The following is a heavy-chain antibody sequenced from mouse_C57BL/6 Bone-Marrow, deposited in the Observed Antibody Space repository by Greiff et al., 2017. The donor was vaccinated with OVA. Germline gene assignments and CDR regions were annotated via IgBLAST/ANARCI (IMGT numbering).Heavy chain of an antibody. D-gene: IGHD2-5*01. CDR3: ARRSNGGYFDV. Sequence: QVQLQQPGAELVMPGASVKLSCKASGYTFTSYWMHWVKQRPGQGLEWIGEIDPSDSYTNYNQKFKGKSTLTVDKSSSTAYMQLSSLTSEDSAVYYCARRSNGGYFDVWGTGTTVTVSS. V-gene: IGHV1-69*01. CDR1: GYTFTSYW. CDR2: IDPSDSYT. J-gene: IGHJ1*03.